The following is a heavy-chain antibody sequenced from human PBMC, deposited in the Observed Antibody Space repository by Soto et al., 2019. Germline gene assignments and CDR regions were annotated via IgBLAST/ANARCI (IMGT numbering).Heavy chain of an antibody. CDR2: ISGSGGST. J-gene: IGHJ4*02. D-gene: IGHD2-2*01. CDR1: GFTFSSYA. V-gene: IGHV3-23*01. Sequence: GGSLRLSCAASGFTFSSYAMSWVRQAPGKGLEWVSAISGSGGSTYYADSVKGRFTISRDNSKNTLYLQMNSLRAEDTAVYYCANLVVPAAMANRYYEPLDYWGQGTLVTVSS. CDR3: ANLVVPAAMANRYYEPLDY.